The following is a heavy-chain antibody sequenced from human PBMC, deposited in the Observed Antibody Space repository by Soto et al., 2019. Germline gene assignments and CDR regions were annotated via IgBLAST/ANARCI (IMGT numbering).Heavy chain of an antibody. D-gene: IGHD3-22*01. CDR1: GGSISSSSYY. CDR3: ARRPMIVVVRNLTD. CDR2: IYYSGST. Sequence: SETLSLTCTVSGGSISSSSYYWGWIRQPPGKGLEWIGSIYYSGSTYYNPSLKSRVTISVDTSKNQFSLKLSSVTAADTAVYFCARRPMIVVVRNLTDWGKGPLLT. V-gene: IGHV4-39*01. J-gene: IGHJ4*02.